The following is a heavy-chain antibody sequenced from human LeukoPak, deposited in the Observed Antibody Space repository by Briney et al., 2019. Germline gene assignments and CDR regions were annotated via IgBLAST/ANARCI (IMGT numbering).Heavy chain of an antibody. V-gene: IGHV4-61*03. J-gene: IGHJ5*02. CDR2: VYYIGTT. D-gene: IGHD6-6*01. CDR1: GGSISSGGYY. Sequence: SETLSLTCTVSGGSISSGGYYWSWIRQHPGKGLEWIGNVYYIGTTSYNSSLKTRVTISVDKSKNHFSLILTSVTAADTAVYFCARNTSSSPWFDPWGQGTLVTVSS. CDR3: ARNTSSSPWFDP.